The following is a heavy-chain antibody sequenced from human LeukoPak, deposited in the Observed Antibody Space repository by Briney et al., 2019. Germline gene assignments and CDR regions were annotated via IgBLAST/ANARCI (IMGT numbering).Heavy chain of an antibody. CDR2: ISSSGSTI. Sequence: GGSLRLSCAASGFTFSSYEMNWVRQAPGKGLEWVSYISSSGSTIYYADSVKGRFTISRDNAKNSLYLQMNSLRAEDTAVYYCARVGLYCSGGSCYDCWGQGTLVTVSS. J-gene: IGHJ4*02. CDR3: ARVGLYCSGGSCYDC. V-gene: IGHV3-48*03. D-gene: IGHD2-15*01. CDR1: GFTFSSYE.